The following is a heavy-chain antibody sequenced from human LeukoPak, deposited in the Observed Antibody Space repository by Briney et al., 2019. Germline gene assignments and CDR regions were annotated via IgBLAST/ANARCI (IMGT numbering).Heavy chain of an antibody. J-gene: IGHJ3*02. CDR2: IYPYDSDT. CDR1: GYSFNNLW. D-gene: IGHD1-7*01. V-gene: IGHV5-51*01. CDR3: ARRRSGTGDAFDI. Sequence: GESLKTSCKGSGYSFNNLWIGWVRQMPGEGLEWMGIIYPYDSDTRYGPSFQGQVTISADKSISTAYLQWSSLKASDTAMYYCARRRSGTGDAFDIWGQGTMVTVSS.